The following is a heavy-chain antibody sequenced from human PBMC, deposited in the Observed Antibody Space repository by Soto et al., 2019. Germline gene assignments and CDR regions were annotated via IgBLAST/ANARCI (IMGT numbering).Heavy chain of an antibody. V-gene: IGHV3-49*03. Sequence: GGSLRLSCTASGFTFGDYAMSWFRQAPGKGLEWVGFIRSKAYGGTTEYAASVKGRFTISRDDSKSIAYLQMNSLKTEDTAVYCCTCHDGDYNFDYGMDVWGQGTTVTVSS. CDR1: GFTFGDYA. D-gene: IGHD4-17*01. CDR2: IRSKAYGGTT. CDR3: TCHDGDYNFDYGMDV. J-gene: IGHJ6*02.